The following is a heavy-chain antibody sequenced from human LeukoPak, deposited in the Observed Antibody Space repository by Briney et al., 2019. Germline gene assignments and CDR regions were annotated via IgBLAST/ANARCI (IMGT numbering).Heavy chain of an antibody. CDR2: INPNSGGT. J-gene: IGHJ6*02. CDR1: GYTFTGYY. Sequence: ASVKVSCKASGYTFTGYYMHWVRQAPGQGLEWMGWINPNSGGTNYAQKFQGRVTMTRDTSISTAYMELSRLRSGDTAVYYCARECIAVAGSHYYYYYGMDVWGQGTTVTVSS. V-gene: IGHV1-2*02. CDR3: ARECIAVAGSHYYYYYGMDV. D-gene: IGHD6-19*01.